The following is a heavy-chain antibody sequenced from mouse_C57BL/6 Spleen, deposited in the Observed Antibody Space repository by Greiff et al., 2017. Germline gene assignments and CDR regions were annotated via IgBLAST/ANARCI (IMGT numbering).Heavy chain of an antibody. J-gene: IGHJ4*01. V-gene: IGHV6-3*01. D-gene: IGHD1-1*01. CDR3: TGLGSSYIYAMDY. Sequence: EVKLVESGGGLVQPGGSMKLSCVASGFTFSNYWMNWVRQSPEKGLEWVAQIRLKSDNYATHYAESVKGRFTISRDDSKSSVYLQMNNLRAEDTVIYYCTGLGSSYIYAMDYWGQGTSVTVSS. CDR1: GFTFSNYW. CDR2: IRLKSDNYAT.